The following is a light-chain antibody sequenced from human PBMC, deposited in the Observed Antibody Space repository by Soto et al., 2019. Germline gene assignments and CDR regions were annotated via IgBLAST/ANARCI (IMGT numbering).Light chain of an antibody. V-gene: IGKV3-11*01. CDR2: DAS. Sequence: EIVLTQSPATLSLSPGERATLSCRASQSVSYFLAWYQQKPGQAPRLLIYDASNRATGIPARFSGSGSGTDFTLTISSLEPEDFAVYYCHQRTSWPLTSGGGTKVEIK. J-gene: IGKJ4*01. CDR1: QSVSYF. CDR3: HQRTSWPLT.